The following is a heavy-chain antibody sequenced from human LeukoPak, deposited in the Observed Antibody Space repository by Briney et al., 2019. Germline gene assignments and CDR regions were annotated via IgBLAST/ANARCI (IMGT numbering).Heavy chain of an antibody. J-gene: IGHJ4*02. CDR2: IKEDGSEK. Sequence: PGGSLRLSCAASGFTCSKYWMSWVRQAPGKGLEWVANIKEDGSEKYYVDSVKGRFTISGDNAKNSLYLQMNSLRAEDTAVYYCARGSGGNIPFDNWGQGTLVTVSS. D-gene: IGHD2-15*01. V-gene: IGHV3-7*04. CDR3: ARGSGGNIPFDN. CDR1: GFTCSKYW.